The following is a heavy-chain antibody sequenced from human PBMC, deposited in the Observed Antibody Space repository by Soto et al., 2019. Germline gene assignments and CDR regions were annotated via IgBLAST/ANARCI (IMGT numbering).Heavy chain of an antibody. CDR2: IIPIFGTA. V-gene: IGHV1-69*13. J-gene: IGHJ6*02. CDR3: ARGPWIAARRIHYYYYGMDV. Sequence: VASVKVSCKASGGTFSSYAISWVRQAPGQGLEWMGGIIPIFGTANYAQKFQGRVTITADESTSTAYMELSSLRFEDTAVYYCARGPWIAARRIHYYYYGMDVWGQGTTVTVSS. D-gene: IGHD6-6*01. CDR1: GGTFSSYA.